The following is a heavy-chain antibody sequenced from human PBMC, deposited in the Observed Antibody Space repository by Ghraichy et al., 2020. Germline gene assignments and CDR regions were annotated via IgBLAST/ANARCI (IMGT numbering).Heavy chain of an antibody. D-gene: IGHD2-2*01. CDR1: GFTFSDYY. CDR3: ARDDCSSANCYYPYYYYGMDV. CDR2: ISSTGNTV. J-gene: IGHJ6*02. V-gene: IGHV3-11*01. Sequence: GGSLRLSCAASGFTFSDYYMSWIRQAPGKGLEWVSYISSTGNTVYHADSVKGRFTISRDNAENSLYLQMNSLRAEDTAIYYCARDDCSSANCYYPYYYYGMDVLGQGTTVTVS.